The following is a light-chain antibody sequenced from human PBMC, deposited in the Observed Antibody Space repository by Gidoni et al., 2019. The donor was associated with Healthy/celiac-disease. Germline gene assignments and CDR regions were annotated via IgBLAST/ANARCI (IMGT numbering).Light chain of an antibody. V-gene: IGKV1-13*02. CDR2: DAS. J-gene: IGKJ3*01. CDR1: QGISSA. CDR3: QQFNSYPFT. Sequence: ASQLSQSPSSLSASVGDRVTITCRASQGISSALAWYQQKPGKAPKLLIYDASSLESGVPSRFSGSGSGTDFTLTISSLQPEDFATYYCQQFNSYPFTFGPGTKVDIK.